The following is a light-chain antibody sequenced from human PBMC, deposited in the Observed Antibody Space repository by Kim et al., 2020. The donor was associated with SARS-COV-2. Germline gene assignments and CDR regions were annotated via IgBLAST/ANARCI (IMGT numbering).Light chain of an antibody. V-gene: IGLV3-1*01. J-gene: IGLJ2*01. CDR2: QDS. CDR1: KLGDKY. CDR3: QAWDSSTVVV. Sequence: SYELTQPPSVSVSPGQTASITCSGDKLGDKYACWYQQKPGQSPVLVIYQDSKRRSGIPERFSGSNSGNPATLTISGTQAMDEADYYCQAWDSSTVVVFGG.